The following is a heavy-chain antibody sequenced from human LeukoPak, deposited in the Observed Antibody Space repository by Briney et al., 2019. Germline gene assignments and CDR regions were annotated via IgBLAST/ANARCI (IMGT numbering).Heavy chain of an antibody. Sequence: VASVKVSCKVSGYSLSKLSMHWVRQAPGKGLEWMGGFVPDEGKTIYAQKFQGRVTLTEDTSTETAYMELISLRSDDTAVYYCARVPRIVVVPTDYWGQGTLVTVSS. J-gene: IGHJ4*02. CDR3: ARVPRIVVVPTDY. D-gene: IGHD2-21*01. V-gene: IGHV1-24*01. CDR1: GYSLSKLS. CDR2: FVPDEGKT.